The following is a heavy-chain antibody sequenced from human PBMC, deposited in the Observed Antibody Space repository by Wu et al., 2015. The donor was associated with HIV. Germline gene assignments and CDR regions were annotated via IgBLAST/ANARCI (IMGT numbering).Heavy chain of an antibody. D-gene: IGHD3-16*01. CDR1: GYTFTTYN. V-gene: IGHV1-46*01. Sequence: EQSGAEVRKPGASVNISCTASGYTFTTYNLHWVRQAPGQGLEWMGFINPSDGTTTYAQNFQGRLTLTRDTSTTTLYMELSSLISQDTAVYYCARDIHYFLLGPEVIGLSYHYAVDIWGRGTTVIVSS. CDR3: ARDIHYFLLGPEVIGLSYHYAVDI. CDR2: INPSDGTT. J-gene: IGHJ6*02.